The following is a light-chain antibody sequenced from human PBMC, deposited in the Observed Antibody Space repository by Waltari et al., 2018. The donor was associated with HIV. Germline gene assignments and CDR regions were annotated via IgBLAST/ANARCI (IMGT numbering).Light chain of an antibody. J-gene: IGKJ1*01. CDR1: ESILYSSNNKNY. CDR2: WAS. CDR3: QQYYSTPPWT. V-gene: IGKV4-1*01. Sequence: DIVMTQSPDSLAVSLGERATINCKSSESILYSSNNKNYLAGYQQKPGHPPQLLIDWASTRESGVPDRFSGSGSGTDFTLTISSLQAEDVAVYFCQQYYSTPPWTFGQGTKVEIK.